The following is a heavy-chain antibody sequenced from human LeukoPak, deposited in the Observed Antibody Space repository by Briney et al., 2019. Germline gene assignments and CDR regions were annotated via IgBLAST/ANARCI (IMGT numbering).Heavy chain of an antibody. CDR3: ARVERGGWYVVIDY. J-gene: IGHJ4*02. CDR2: IYISGSGST. Sequence: SETLSLTCTVSGGSISSYYWSWIRQPAGKGLEWIGRIYISGSGSTNYNPSLKSRVTISVDKSKSQFSLKLSSVTAADTAVYYCARVERGGWYVVIDYWGQGTLVTVSS. V-gene: IGHV4-4*07. CDR1: GGSISSYY. D-gene: IGHD6-19*01.